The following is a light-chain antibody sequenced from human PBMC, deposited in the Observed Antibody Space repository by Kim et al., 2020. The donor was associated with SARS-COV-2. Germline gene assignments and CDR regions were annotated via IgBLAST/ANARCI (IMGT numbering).Light chain of an antibody. Sequence: SPGERAPLSCSASRSVSSSYLSWYQQKPGQAPRLLIYGASSRATGIPDRFSGSGSGTDFTLTISRLEPEDFAVYYCQQYGSSPNTFGQGTKLEI. V-gene: IGKV3-20*01. CDR1: RSVSSSY. J-gene: IGKJ2*01. CDR3: QQYGSSPNT. CDR2: GAS.